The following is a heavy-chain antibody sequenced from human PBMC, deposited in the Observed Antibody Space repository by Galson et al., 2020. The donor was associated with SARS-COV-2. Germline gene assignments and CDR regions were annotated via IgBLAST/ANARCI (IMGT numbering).Heavy chain of an antibody. J-gene: IGHJ6*02. CDR2: IYHSGST. CDR3: ARTMRQYYYDTSTYSSKDYYYGMDV. CDR1: GYSISIGYY. Sequence: SETLSLTCTISGYSISIGYYWGWIRQPPGKGLESLGTIYHSGSTYYNPSLKSRVTISVDTSKNQFSLKLYSVTAADTAVYYCARTMRQYYYDTSTYSSKDYYYGMDVWGQGTTVTVSS. D-gene: IGHD3-22*01. V-gene: IGHV4-38-2*02.